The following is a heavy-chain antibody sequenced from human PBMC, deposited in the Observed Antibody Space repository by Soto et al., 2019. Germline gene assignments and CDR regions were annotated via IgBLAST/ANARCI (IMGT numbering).Heavy chain of an antibody. J-gene: IGHJ6*02. D-gene: IGHD6-6*01. Sequence: SQTLSLTCVISGDSVSSNSAAWNWIRQSPSRGLEWLGRTYYRSKWYNDYAVSVKSRITINPDTSKNQFSLQLNSVTPEDTAVYYCARDHVAARSDYYYYYGMDVWGQGTTVTVSS. CDR1: GDSVSSNSAA. CDR3: ARDHVAARSDYYYYYGMDV. CDR2: TYYRSKWYN. V-gene: IGHV6-1*01.